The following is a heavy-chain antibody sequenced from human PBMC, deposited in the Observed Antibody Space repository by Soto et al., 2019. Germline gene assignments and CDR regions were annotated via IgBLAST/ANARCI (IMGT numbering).Heavy chain of an antibody. J-gene: IGHJ4*02. CDR2: INPKSGGT. Sequence: QVQLLPSGAEVKKPGASVKVSCKASGDTFTANYIHWVRQAPGQGFEWMGWINPKSGGTKYPQKFQSRVIMTRDTSLRTVYMTLTRLTSEDTAVYYCARDLAKGGGSAGFDYWGPGTLVTVSS. V-gene: IGHV1-2*02. CDR1: GDTFTANY. D-gene: IGHD1-26*01. CDR3: ARDLAKGGGSAGFDY.